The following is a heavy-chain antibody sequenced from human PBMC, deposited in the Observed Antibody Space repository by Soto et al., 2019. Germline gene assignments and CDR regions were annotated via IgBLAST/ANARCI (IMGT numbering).Heavy chain of an antibody. CDR1: GGTFSSYA. D-gene: IGHD2-15*01. V-gene: IGHV1-69*01. CDR3: ARSLEVAANYYYYGMDV. J-gene: IGHJ6*02. Sequence: QVQLVQSGAEVKKPGSSVKVSCKASGGTFSSYAISWVRQAPGQGLEWMGVIIPIFGTANYAQKFQGRVTITADESTSTAYMELSSLRSEDTAVYYCARSLEVAANYYYYGMDVWGQGTTVTVSS. CDR2: IIPIFGTA.